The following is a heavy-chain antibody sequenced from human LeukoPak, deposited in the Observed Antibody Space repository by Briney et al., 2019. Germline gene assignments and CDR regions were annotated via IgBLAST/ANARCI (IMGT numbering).Heavy chain of an antibody. CDR1: GGSISSYY. V-gene: IGHV4-59*08. D-gene: IGHD3-16*01. Sequence: SETLSLTCTVSGGSISSYYWSWIRQPPGKGLESIGYIFYTGSTNYNPSLKSRVTISVDTSKNQFSLKLSSVTAADTAVYYCARGLTALDYWAREPWSPSPQ. J-gene: IGHJ4*02. CDR3: ARGLTALDY. CDR2: IFYTGST.